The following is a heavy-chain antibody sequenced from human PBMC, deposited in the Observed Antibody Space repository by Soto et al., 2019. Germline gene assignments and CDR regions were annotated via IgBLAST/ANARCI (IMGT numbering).Heavy chain of an antibody. D-gene: IGHD4-17*01. CDR2: INLNSGYT. Sequence: QVQLVQSGAEVKKPGASVKVSCKASGYTFTSYDINWVRQATEQGLEWMGWINLNSGYTGYAQKFQGRVTMTRDNSIRTAFMELSSLTSEDTAVYYCARANGDFDYWGQGTLVTVSS. V-gene: IGHV1-8*01. CDR1: GYTFTSYD. CDR3: ARANGDFDY. J-gene: IGHJ4*02.